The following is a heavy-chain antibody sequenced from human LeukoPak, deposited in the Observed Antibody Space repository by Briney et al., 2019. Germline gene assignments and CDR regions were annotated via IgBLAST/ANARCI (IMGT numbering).Heavy chain of an antibody. V-gene: IGHV3-21*01. Sequence: GGSLRLSCAASGFTFSSYSMNWVRQAPGKGLEWVSSISSSSSYIYYADSVKGRFTISRDNAKNSLYLQMNSLRAEDTAVYYCARDSVVLHYGMDVWGQGTTVTVSS. D-gene: IGHD4-23*01. CDR2: ISSSSSYI. J-gene: IGHJ6*02. CDR1: GFTFSSYS. CDR3: ARDSVVLHYGMDV.